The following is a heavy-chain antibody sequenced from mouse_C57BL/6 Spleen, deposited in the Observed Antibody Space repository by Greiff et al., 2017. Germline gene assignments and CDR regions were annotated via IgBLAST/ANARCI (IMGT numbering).Heavy chain of an antibody. CDR1: GFTFSDYG. Sequence: EVQLKESGGGLVKPGGSLKLSCAASGFTFSDYGMHWVRQAPEKGLEWVAYISSGSSTIYYADTVKGRFTISRDNAKNTLFLQMTSLRSEDTAMYYCARRNGNYYFDYWGQGTTLTVSS. CDR3: ARRNGNYYFDY. V-gene: IGHV5-17*01. J-gene: IGHJ2*01. CDR2: ISSGSSTI. D-gene: IGHD2-1*01.